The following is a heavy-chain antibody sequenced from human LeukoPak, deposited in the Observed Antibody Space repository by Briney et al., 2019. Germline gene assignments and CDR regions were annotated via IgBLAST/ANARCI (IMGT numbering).Heavy chain of an antibody. CDR2: TYYRSKWYN. Sequence: SQTLSLTCAISGDSVSSNSAAWNWIRQSPSRGLEWLVRTYYRSKWYNDYAVSVKSRITINPDTSKNQFSLQLNSVTPEDTAVCYCAREKRYSSGWNFDYWGQGTLVTVSS. CDR1: GDSVSSNSAA. J-gene: IGHJ4*02. D-gene: IGHD6-19*01. CDR3: AREKRYSSGWNFDY. V-gene: IGHV6-1*01.